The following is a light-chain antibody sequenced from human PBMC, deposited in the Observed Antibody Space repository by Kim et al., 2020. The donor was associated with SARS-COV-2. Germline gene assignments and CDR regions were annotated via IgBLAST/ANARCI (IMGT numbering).Light chain of an antibody. CDR2: YDR. V-gene: IGLV3-21*04. Sequence: APGKTARITCGGNNSGSNSVHWYQQKPGQGPVLVMKYDRDRPSGIPGRISGSNSGNTATLTITRVEAGDEADYYCQVWDNYSDHVVFGGGTQLTVL. CDR3: QVWDNYSDHVV. CDR1: NSGSNS. J-gene: IGLJ2*01.